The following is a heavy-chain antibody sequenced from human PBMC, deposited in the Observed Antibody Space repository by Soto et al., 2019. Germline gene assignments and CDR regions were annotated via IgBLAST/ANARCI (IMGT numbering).Heavy chain of an antibody. V-gene: IGHV3-23*01. J-gene: IGHJ5*02. CDR1: GFTFSSYA. CDR3: AKGLGGAGSGLGT. CDR2: ISGSGGST. Sequence: EVQLLESGGGLVQPGGSLRLSCAASGFTFSSYAMSWVRQAPGKGLEWVSAISGSGGSTYYADSVKGRFTISRDNSKNTLYLQMNSLRAEDTALYYCAKGLGGAGSGLGTWGQGTLVTVSS. D-gene: IGHD3-16*01.